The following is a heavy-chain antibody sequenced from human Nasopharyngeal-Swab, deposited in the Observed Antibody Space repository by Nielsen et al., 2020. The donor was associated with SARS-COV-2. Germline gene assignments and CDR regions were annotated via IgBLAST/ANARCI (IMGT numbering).Heavy chain of an antibody. Sequence: GSLRLSCAVYGGSFSGYYWSWIRQPPGKGLEWIGEFNHSGSTNYNPSLKSRVTISVDTSKNQFSLKLSSVTAADTAVYYCARVYYDFWSGYYPYGMDVWGQGTTVTVSS. CDR2: FNHSGST. J-gene: IGHJ6*02. CDR3: ARVYYDFWSGYYPYGMDV. D-gene: IGHD3-3*01. V-gene: IGHV4-34*01. CDR1: GGSFSGYY.